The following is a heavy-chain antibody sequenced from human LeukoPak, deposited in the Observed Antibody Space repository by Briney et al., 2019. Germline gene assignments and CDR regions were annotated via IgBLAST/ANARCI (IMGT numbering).Heavy chain of an antibody. D-gene: IGHD2-2*01. CDR2: INPNSGGT. J-gene: IGHJ3*02. CDR3: ARVGGYCSSTSCSRGAFDI. CDR1: GYTFTGYY. V-gene: IGHV1-2*02. Sequence: ASVKVSCKASGYTFTGYYMHWVRQAPGQGLEWMGWINPNSGGTNYAQKFQGRVTMTRDTSISTAYMELSRLRSDDTAVYYCARVGGYCSSTSCSRGAFDIWGQGTMVTVSS.